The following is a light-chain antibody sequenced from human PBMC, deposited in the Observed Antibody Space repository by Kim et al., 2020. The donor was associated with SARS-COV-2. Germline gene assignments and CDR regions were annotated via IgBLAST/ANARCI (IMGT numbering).Light chain of an antibody. CDR2: NTV. CDR3: QQYNNWPPAYT. J-gene: IGKJ2*01. Sequence: EIEMTQSPAILSVSPGETVTLSCGASQSVGSNLAWYQQRPGQAPRVLIYNTVTRAADIPARFSGSGSGTEFTLTISSLQSEDFAVYYCQQYNNWPPAYTFGQGTKLEI. V-gene: IGKV3-15*01. CDR1: QSVGSN.